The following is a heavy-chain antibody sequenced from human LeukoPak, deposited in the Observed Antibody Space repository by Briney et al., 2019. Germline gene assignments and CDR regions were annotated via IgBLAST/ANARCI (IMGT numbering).Heavy chain of an antibody. D-gene: IGHD3-22*01. V-gene: IGHV1-69*04. CDR2: IIPILGIA. CDR3: ARDYYYDSAFDY. Sequence: SVKVSCKASGGTFSSYAISWVRQAPGQGLEWMGRIIPILGIANYAQKFQGRVTITADKSTSTAYMELSSLRSEDTAVYYCARDYYYDSAFDYWGQGTLVTVSS. J-gene: IGHJ4*02. CDR1: GGTFSSYA.